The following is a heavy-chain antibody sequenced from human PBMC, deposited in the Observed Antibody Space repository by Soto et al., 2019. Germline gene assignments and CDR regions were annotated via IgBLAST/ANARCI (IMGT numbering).Heavy chain of an antibody. J-gene: IGHJ4*02. Sequence: GGSLRLSCVASGFRFSDHSMTWVRQSPGKGLQWIAYISSGSDNIYYAESVRGRFTVSRDNAKNALFLQMNSMRDDDTATYYCARLPKGSLVTAWGQGTRGTVSS. CDR3: ARLPKGSLVTA. CDR2: ISSGSDNI. CDR1: GFRFSDHS. V-gene: IGHV3-48*02. D-gene: IGHD2-21*02.